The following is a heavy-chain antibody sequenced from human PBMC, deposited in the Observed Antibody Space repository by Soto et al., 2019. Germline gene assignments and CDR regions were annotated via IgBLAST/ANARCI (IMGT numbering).Heavy chain of an antibody. CDR3: ARDLKGSSVRGADGGADYYYYYMDV. V-gene: IGHV3-11*01. D-gene: IGHD3-10*01. CDR2: ISSSGSTI. J-gene: IGHJ6*03. Sequence: GESLKISCAASGFTFSDYYMSWIRQAPGKGLEWVSYISSSGSTIYYADSVKGRFTISRDNAKNSLYLQMNSLRAEDTAVYYCARDLKGSSVRGADGGADYYYYYMDVWGKGTTVTVSS. CDR1: GFTFSDYY.